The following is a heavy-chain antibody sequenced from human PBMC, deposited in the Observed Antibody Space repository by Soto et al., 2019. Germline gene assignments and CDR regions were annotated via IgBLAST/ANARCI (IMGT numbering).Heavy chain of an antibody. Sequence: QVQLVESGGGVVQPGRSLRLSCAASGFTFSSYGMHWVRQAPGKGPEWVAVIWYDGSNKYYADSVKGRFTISRDNSKNTLYLQMNSLRDEDTAVYYCAREDGYYDSSGYYTFDYWGQGTLVTVSS. D-gene: IGHD3-22*01. V-gene: IGHV3-33*01. J-gene: IGHJ4*02. CDR2: IWYDGSNK. CDR3: AREDGYYDSSGYYTFDY. CDR1: GFTFSSYG.